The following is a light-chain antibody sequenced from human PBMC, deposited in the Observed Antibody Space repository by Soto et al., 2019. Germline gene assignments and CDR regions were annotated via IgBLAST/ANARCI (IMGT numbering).Light chain of an antibody. V-gene: IGLV3-21*02. J-gene: IGLJ1*01. CDR1: NVGSKK. CDR3: QVWDSSSYV. CDR2: DDA. Sequence: ELAQPPSVSVAPGQTARIICGGNNVGSKKVHWYQQRPGQAPVLVVYDDADRPSGIPERFSGSNSGNTATLTISWVEAGVEADYYCQVWDSSSYVFGTGTKVTVL.